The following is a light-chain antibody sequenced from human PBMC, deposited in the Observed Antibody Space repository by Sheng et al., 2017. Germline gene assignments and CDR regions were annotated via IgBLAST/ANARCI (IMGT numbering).Light chain of an antibody. CDR1: QSISSW. CDR3: QQYNSYWT. Sequence: DIQMTQSPSTLSAFVGDRVTITCRASQSISSWLAWYQQKPGKAPKLLIYKASNLESGVPSRFSGSGSGTEFTLTISSLQPDDFATYYCQQYNSYWTFGQGTKGGNQT. J-gene: IGKJ1*01. V-gene: IGKV1-5*03. CDR2: KAS.